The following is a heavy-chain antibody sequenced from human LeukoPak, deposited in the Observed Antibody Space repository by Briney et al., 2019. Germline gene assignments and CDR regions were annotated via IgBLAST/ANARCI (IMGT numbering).Heavy chain of an antibody. J-gene: IGHJ5*02. CDR2: INHSGST. V-gene: IGHV4-34*01. Sequence: SETLSLTCAVYGGSFSGYYWSWIRQPPGKGLEWIGEINHSGSTYYNPSLKSRVTISVDTSKNQFSLKLSSVTAADTAVYYCARDRWLRWFDPWGQGTLVTVSS. D-gene: IGHD5-12*01. CDR1: GGSFSGYY. CDR3: ARDRWLRWFDP.